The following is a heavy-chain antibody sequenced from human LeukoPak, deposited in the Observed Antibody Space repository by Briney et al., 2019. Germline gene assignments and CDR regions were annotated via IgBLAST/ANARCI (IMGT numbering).Heavy chain of an antibody. D-gene: IGHD3-3*01. V-gene: IGHV3-30*04. CDR2: ISYDGSNK. J-gene: IGHJ4*02. Sequence: AGGSLRLSCAASGFTFSSYAMHWVRQAPGKGLEWVAVISYDGSNKYYADSVKGRFTISRDNSKNTLYLQMNSLRAEDTAVYYCARVSRSGYYIDYWGQGTLVTVSS. CDR1: GFTFSSYA. CDR3: ARVSRSGYYIDY.